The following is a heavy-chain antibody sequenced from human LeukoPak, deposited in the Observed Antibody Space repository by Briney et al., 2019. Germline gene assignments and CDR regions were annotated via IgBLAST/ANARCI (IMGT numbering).Heavy chain of an antibody. V-gene: IGHV3-21*01. J-gene: IGHJ4*02. CDR3: ARDHSGSQTFDY. CDR2: ISSSSSYI. CDR1: GFTFSSYS. Sequence: GGALRLSFAASGFTFSSYSMNWVRQAPGKGLEWVSSISSSSSYIYYADSVKGRFTISRDNAKNSLYLQMNSLRAEDTAVYYCARDHSGSQTFDYWGQGTLVTVSS. D-gene: IGHD3-10*01.